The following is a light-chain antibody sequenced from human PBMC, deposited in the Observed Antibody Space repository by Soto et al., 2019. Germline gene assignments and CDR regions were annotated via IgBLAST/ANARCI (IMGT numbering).Light chain of an antibody. CDR2: GAS. V-gene: IGKV3-15*01. J-gene: IGKJ2*01. CDR3: QQYNNWLMYT. CDR1: QSVSSN. Sequence: EIVMTQSPATLSVSPGERATLSCRASQSVSSNLAWYQQKPGQAPRLLIYGASTRATGIPARFSGSGSGTEFTLTTSSLQSEDVAVYYCQQYNNWLMYTFGQGTKLEIK.